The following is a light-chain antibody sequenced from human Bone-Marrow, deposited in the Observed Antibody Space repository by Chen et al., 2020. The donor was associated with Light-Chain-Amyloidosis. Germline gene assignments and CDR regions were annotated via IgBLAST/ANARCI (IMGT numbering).Light chain of an antibody. CDR2: EVT. V-gene: IGLV2-8*01. CDR3: SSYAGNNNVV. CDR1: VSDIGGYDY. J-gene: IGLJ2*01. Sequence: QSPLPQPPSPSGSPGQSGPIPSPGTVSDIGGYDYVSWYHQQPGRAPKLIIYEVTKRPSGVPRRFSASKSGSTASLTVSGLQAEDEGDYYCSSYAGNNNVVFGGGTKLTV.